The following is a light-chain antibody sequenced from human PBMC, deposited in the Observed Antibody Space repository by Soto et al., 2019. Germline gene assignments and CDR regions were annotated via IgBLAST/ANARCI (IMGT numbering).Light chain of an antibody. CDR2: EAS. J-gene: IGKJ1*01. V-gene: IGKV3-11*01. CDR1: QSIGIY. CDR3: HQRKSWPRT. Sequence: EIVLTQSPATLSLSPGDRATLSCRASQSIGIYLAWYQQTPGQSPRLLIYEASNRATGVPAKFSGTGSGTDFTLTISSLESEDFAVYYCHQRKSWPRTFGQGTKVEIK.